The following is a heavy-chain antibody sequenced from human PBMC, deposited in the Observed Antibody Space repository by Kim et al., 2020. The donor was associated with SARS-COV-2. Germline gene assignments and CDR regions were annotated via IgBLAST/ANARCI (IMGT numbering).Heavy chain of an antibody. CDR1: GFTFSSYA. V-gene: IGHV3-23*01. D-gene: IGHD1-26*01. J-gene: IGHJ4*02. CDR3: AKDQTEWELLPYFDY. Sequence: GGSLRLSCAASGFTFSSYAMSWVRQAPGKGLEWVSAISCSGGSTYYADSVKGRFTISRDNSKNTLYLQMNRLRAEDTAVYYCAKDQTEWELLPYFDYWGQGTLVTVSS. CDR2: ISCSGGST.